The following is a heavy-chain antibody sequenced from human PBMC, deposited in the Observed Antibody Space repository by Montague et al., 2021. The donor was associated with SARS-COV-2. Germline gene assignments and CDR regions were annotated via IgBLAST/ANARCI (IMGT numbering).Heavy chain of an antibody. D-gene: IGHD1-26*01. CDR3: TREEAWDLMIGS. J-gene: IGHJ4*02. CDR2: INSDGSDT. CDR1: GFTFSYYW. V-gene: IGHV3-74*01. Sequence: SLRLSCASSGFTFSYYWMHWVRQAPGKGLVWVPRINSDGSDTSYADSVKGRFTISRDNAKNTLYLQMDSLRAEDTAVYYCTREEAWDLMIGSWGRGTLVTVSS.